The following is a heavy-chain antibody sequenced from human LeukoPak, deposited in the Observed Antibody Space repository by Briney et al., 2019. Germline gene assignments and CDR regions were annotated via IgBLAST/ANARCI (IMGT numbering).Heavy chain of an antibody. D-gene: IGHD1-26*01. Sequence: GGSLRLSCAASGFTFSSYSMNWVRQAPGKGLEWVSYISSSSTIYYADSVKGRFTISRDNAKNSLYLQMNSLRAEDTAVYYCASLSGSSDYWGQGTLATVSS. CDR2: ISSSSTI. CDR3: ASLSGSSDY. V-gene: IGHV3-48*01. CDR1: GFTFSSYS. J-gene: IGHJ4*02.